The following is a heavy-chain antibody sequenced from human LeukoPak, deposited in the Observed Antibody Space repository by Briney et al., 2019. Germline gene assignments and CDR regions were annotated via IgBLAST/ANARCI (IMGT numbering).Heavy chain of an antibody. CDR2: IYYSGST. J-gene: IGHJ4*02. Sequence: SSETLSLTCTVSGASLSSYYWSWIRQPPGKGLEWIGYIYYSGSTDYNPSLKSRGTISVDTSKNQFSLKLSSVTAADTAVYYCARQGGAVAGRAVDYWGQGTLVTVSS. D-gene: IGHD6-19*01. CDR1: GASLSSYY. V-gene: IGHV4-59*08. CDR3: ARQGGAVAGRAVDY.